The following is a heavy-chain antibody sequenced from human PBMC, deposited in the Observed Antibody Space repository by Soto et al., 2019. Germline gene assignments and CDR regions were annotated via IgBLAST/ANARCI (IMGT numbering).Heavy chain of an antibody. CDR2: ISSSSSTI. CDR1: GFTFSSYS. V-gene: IGHV3-48*02. Sequence: GGSLRLSCAASGFTFSSYSMNWVRQAPGKGLEWVSYISSSSSTIYYADSVKGRFTISRDNAKNSLYLQMNSLRDEDTAVYYCARDSPYDSSSGVAFDIWGQGTMVTVSS. J-gene: IGHJ3*02. D-gene: IGHD3-22*01. CDR3: ARDSPYDSSSGVAFDI.